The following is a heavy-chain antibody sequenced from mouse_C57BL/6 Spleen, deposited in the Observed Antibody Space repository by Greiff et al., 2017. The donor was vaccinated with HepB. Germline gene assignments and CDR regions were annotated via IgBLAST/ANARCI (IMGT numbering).Heavy chain of an antibody. CDR1: GYTFTSYW. D-gene: IGHD2-2*01. CDR3: ARGGLRGFDY. CDR2: IDPSDSYT. Sequence: QVQLQQPGAELVMPGASVKLSCKASGYTFTSYWMHWVKQRPGQGLEWIGEIDPSDSYTNYNQKFKGKSTLTVDKSSSTAYMQLSSLTSEDSAVYYCARGGLRGFDYWGQGTTLTVSS. V-gene: IGHV1-69*01. J-gene: IGHJ2*01.